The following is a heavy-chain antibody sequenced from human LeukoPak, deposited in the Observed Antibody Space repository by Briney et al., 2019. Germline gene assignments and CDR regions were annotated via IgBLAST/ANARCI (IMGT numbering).Heavy chain of an antibody. Sequence: GGSLRLSCAASGFTFSSYWMNWVRQAPGKGLEWVANINQDGSEKYYVDSVKGRFTISRDNAKNSLYLQMSSLRAEDTALYYCARIRTTVTTLDYWGQGSLVTVSS. CDR1: GFTFSSYW. CDR2: INQDGSEK. V-gene: IGHV3-7*02. CDR3: ARIRTTVTTLDY. J-gene: IGHJ4*02. D-gene: IGHD4-17*01.